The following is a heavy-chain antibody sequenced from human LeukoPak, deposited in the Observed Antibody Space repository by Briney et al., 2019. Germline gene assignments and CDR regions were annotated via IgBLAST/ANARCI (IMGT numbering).Heavy chain of an antibody. Sequence: GGSLRLSCAASGFTFSSYAMNWVRQAPGKGLEWVSVISDSGGAIYYADSVKGRFTISRDNSKNTLYLQMNSLRAEDTAVYYCATPPAAIAEYFQHWGQGTLVTVSS. CDR3: ATPPAAIAEYFQH. CDR2: ISDSGGAI. D-gene: IGHD2-2*01. V-gene: IGHV3-23*01. CDR1: GFTFSSYA. J-gene: IGHJ1*01.